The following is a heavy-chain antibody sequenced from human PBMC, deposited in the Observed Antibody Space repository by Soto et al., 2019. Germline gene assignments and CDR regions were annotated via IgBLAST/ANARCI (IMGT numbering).Heavy chain of an antibody. CDR3: AKEIVAAAYVETSAFDL. CDR2: IDGSGGDT. Sequence: EVQLLESGGGLVQPGGSLRLPCAASGFTFSGFAMGWVRQAPGTGLGWSSVIDGSGGDTSFADSVKGRFSISRDNSKNTLYLHMNSLRAEDTARYYCAKEIVAAAYVETSAFDLWGQGTLVTVSS. CDR1: GFTFSGFA. V-gene: IGHV3-23*01. J-gene: IGHJ4*02. D-gene: IGHD5-12*01.